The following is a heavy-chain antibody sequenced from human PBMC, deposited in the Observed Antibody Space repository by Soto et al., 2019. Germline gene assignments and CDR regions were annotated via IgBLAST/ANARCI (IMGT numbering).Heavy chain of an antibody. CDR2: SSGSGGTT. Sequence: EVQLLESGGGLVQPGGSLRLSCAAAGFTFTNYAMTWVRQAPGKGLEWVSTSSGSGGTTFYADSVKGRFTISRDNSKNTLYLQMNSLRGEDTAIFYCARKLGDSYIYFDLWGRGTLVTVSS. D-gene: IGHD2-21*02. CDR1: GFTFTNYA. J-gene: IGHJ2*01. V-gene: IGHV3-23*01. CDR3: ARKLGDSYIYFDL.